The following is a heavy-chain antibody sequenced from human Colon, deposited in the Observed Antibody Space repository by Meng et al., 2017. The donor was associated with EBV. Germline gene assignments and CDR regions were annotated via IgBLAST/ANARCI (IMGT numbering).Heavy chain of an antibody. CDR3: ARVMRYQLLRFFDY. D-gene: IGHD5-12*01. Sequence: QVRLPESGSDCVDLSWTLSLTCAVYGDSVRSVSWWTWVRKPPGKGLEWVGEIYHGGSPNYNPCLESRVTISVDKSKNQFSMDLTSVTAADTAVYFCARVMRYQLLRFFDYWGQEILVTVSS. CDR2: IYHGGSP. J-gene: IGHJ4*02. V-gene: IGHV4-4*02. CDR1: GDSVRSVSW.